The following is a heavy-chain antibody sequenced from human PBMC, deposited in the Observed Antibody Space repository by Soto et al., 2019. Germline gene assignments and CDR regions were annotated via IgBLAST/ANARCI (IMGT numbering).Heavy chain of an antibody. V-gene: IGHV1-24*01. CDR1: GYTLTELS. CDR3: ATFTSGPFYYYGMDV. J-gene: IGHJ6*02. Sequence: ASVKVSCTVSGYTLTELSMHWVRQAPGKGLEWMGGFDPEDGETIYAQKFQGRVTMTEDTSTDTAYMELSSLRSEDTDVYYCATFTSGPFYYYGMDVLGQGTTVTVSS. CDR2: FDPEDGET. D-gene: IGHD3-10*01.